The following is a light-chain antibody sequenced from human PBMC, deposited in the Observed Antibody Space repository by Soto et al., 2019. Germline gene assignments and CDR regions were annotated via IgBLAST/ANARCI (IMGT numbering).Light chain of an antibody. CDR2: EAS. CDR3: QQVYVYPST. Sequence: DIQMTQSPSTLSASVGDRVSITCRASQSISNWLAWYQQKPGKAPKLLIYEASSLKSGVPSRFSGGGSGTDFTLTISSLQPEDFATYYCQQVYVYPSTFGGGTKVDIK. J-gene: IGKJ4*01. V-gene: IGKV1-5*01. CDR1: QSISNW.